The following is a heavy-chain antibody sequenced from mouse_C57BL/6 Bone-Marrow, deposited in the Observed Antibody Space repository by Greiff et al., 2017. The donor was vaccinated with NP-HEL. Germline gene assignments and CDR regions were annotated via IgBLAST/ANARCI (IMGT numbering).Heavy chain of an antibody. CDR2: ISSGGDYI. D-gene: IGHD1-1*01. J-gene: IGHJ3*01. CDR3: TRDRVDYYGSSYRTWFAY. Sequence: EVQGVESGEGLVKPGGSLKLSCAASGFTFSSYAMSWVRQTPEKRLEWVAYISSGGDYIYYADTVKGRFTISRDNARNTLYLQMSSLKSEDTAMYYCTRDRVDYYGSSYRTWFAYWGQGTLVTVSA. V-gene: IGHV5-9-1*02. CDR1: GFTFSSYA.